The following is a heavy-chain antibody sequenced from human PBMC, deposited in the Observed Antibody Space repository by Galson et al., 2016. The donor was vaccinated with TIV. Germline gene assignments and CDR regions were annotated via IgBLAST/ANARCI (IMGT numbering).Heavy chain of an antibody. Sequence: SVKVSCKVSGHTLKELNIQWVRQAPGKGLEWMGGFDPEDGQTTYTQKLQGRVTMTEDTSTDTAYMELSSLTSEDTAVYYCATEARDGQWSNGEFYVGLDVWGQGTTVIVSS. CDR1: GHTLKELN. J-gene: IGHJ6*02. CDR2: FDPEDGQT. D-gene: IGHD5-24*01. CDR3: ATEARDGQWSNGEFYVGLDV. V-gene: IGHV1-24*01.